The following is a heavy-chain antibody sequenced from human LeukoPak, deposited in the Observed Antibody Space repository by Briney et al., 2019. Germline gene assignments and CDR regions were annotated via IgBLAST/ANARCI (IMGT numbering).Heavy chain of an antibody. J-gene: IGHJ5*02. CDR2: IYYSGST. CDR1: GGTISSYY. V-gene: IGHV4-59*01. CDR3: ARVGSRYYDSSGYYSNWFDP. Sequence: SETLSLTCTVSGGTISSYYWSWIRQPPGKGLAWIGYIYYSGSTNYNPSLKSGVPISVVTCKNQFSLKLSSVTAADTAVYYCARVGSRYYDSSGYYSNWFDPWGQGTLVTVSS. D-gene: IGHD3-22*01.